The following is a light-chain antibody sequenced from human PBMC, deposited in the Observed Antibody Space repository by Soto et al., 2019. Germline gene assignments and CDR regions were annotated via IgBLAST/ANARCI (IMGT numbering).Light chain of an antibody. CDR1: QSISGN. V-gene: IGKV3-15*01. CDR2: GAS. Sequence: EIVMTQSPATLSVSPGERATLSCRASQSISGNLAWYQQKPGQAPRLLMYGASTRATGIPATFSGSGSGTEFTLTISSLQSEDFAVYYCQKYNNWPPITFGGGTKVEIK. CDR3: QKYNNWPPIT. J-gene: IGKJ4*01.